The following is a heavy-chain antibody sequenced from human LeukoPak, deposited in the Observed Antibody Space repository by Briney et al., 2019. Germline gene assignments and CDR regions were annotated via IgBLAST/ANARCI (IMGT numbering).Heavy chain of an antibody. V-gene: IGHV3-7*01. CDR1: GFTFSSYW. Sequence: GGSLRLSCAASGFTFSSYWMSWVRQAPGKGLEWVANIKQDGSEKYYVDSVKGRFTISRDNAKNSLYLQMNSLRAEDTAVYYCARVRYSSGSYYFDYWCQGTLVTVSS. CDR3: ARVRYSSGSYYFDY. D-gene: IGHD6-19*01. J-gene: IGHJ4*02. CDR2: IKQDGSEK.